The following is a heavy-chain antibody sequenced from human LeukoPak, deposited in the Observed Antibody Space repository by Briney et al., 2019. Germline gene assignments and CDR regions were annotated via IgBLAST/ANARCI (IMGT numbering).Heavy chain of an antibody. CDR2: IWHDGSNK. CDR3: ATRGDGYNLGPRRLNYFDY. J-gene: IGHJ4*02. V-gene: IGHV3-33*01. CDR1: GFTFSSYG. Sequence: GGSLRLSCAASGFTFSSYGMHWVRQAPGKGLEWVAVIWHDGSNKYYADSVKGRFTISRDNSKNTLYLQMNSLRAEDTAVYYCATRGDGYNLGPRRLNYFDYWGQGTLVTVSS. D-gene: IGHD5-24*01.